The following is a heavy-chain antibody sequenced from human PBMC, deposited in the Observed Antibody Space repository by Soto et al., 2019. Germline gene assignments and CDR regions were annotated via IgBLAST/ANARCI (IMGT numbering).Heavy chain of an antibody. J-gene: IGHJ3*01. Sequence: QVQLVQSGAEVKKPGASVKVSCKASGYTFTGYYIHWVRQAPGQGLKWMGWVYPNSGGTNYAQKFQVWVTMTRDTSISTVDLELSRLRSDDTAVYYCARPQYYCSGSYYAWWGQGTMVTVSS. D-gene: IGHD3-10*01. CDR1: GYTFTGYY. V-gene: IGHV1-2*04. CDR3: ARPQYYCSGSYYAW. CDR2: VYPNSGGT.